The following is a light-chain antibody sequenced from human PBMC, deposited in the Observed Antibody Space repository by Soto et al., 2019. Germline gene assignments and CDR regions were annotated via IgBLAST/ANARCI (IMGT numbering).Light chain of an antibody. CDR1: QSISNN. CDR2: GAS. V-gene: IGKV3-15*01. CDR3: QQYNWPPTWT. J-gene: IGKJ1*01. Sequence: EIVLTQSPGTLSLSPGERATLSCRASQSISNNLAWYQQKSGQAPRLLIYGASTRATGIPARFSGSGSGTEFILTISSLQSEDLAVYYCQQYNWPPTWTFGQGTKVDIK.